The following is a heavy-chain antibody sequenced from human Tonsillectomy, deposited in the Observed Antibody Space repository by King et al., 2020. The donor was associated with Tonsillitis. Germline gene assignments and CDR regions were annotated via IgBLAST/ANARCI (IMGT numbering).Heavy chain of an antibody. Sequence: QLVQSGAEVKKPGASVKVSCKASGYTFTGYYMHWVRQAPGQGLEWMGWINPNSGGKNYAQKFQGRVTMTRDTSISTAYMELSRLRSDDTAVYYCARGVLTSLRLGELSLWAFDYWGQGTLVTVSS. J-gene: IGHJ4*02. V-gene: IGHV1-2*02. CDR1: GYTFTGYY. D-gene: IGHD3-16*02. CDR2: INPNSGGK. CDR3: ARGVLTSLRLGELSLWAFDY.